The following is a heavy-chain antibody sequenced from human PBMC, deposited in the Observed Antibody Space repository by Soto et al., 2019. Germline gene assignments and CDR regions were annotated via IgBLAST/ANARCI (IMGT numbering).Heavy chain of an antibody. CDR1: GYMFSGQF. CDR3: ARDTRGSRGFDEMDI. CDR2: IKPKDGDT. J-gene: IGHJ6*02. V-gene: IGHV1-2*02. Sequence: SVKISCKASGYMFSGQFIPWMRQAPGQGLEWMGCIKPKDGDTHYARTCQGRVTMTSDTSLNLVHMDLSGLTSDDAAVYYCARDTRGSRGFDEMDIWGQGSSVSVSS. D-gene: IGHD6-19*01.